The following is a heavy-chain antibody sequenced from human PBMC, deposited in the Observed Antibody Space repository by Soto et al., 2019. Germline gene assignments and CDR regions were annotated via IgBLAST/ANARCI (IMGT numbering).Heavy chain of an antibody. J-gene: IGHJ6*02. V-gene: IGHV6-1*01. D-gene: IGHD6-13*01. CDR1: GDSVSSNSAA. Sequence: SQTLSLTCAISGDSVSSNSAAWNWIRQSPSGGLEWLGRTYYRSKWYNDYAVSVKSRITINPDTSKNQFSLQLNSVTPEDTAVYYCARDGIAAADTYYYYGMDVWGQGTTVTVSS. CDR2: TYYRSKWYN. CDR3: ARDGIAAADTYYYYGMDV.